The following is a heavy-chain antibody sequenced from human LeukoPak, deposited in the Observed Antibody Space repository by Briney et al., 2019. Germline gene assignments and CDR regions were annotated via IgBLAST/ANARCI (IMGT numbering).Heavy chain of an antibody. J-gene: IGHJ6*04. V-gene: IGHV1-69*06. CDR3: ARETPSSWHTSAFYYYYGMDV. D-gene: IGHD6-13*01. CDR1: GGTFSSYA. CDR2: IIPIFGTA. Sequence: ASVKVSCKASGGTFSSYAISWVRQAPGQGLEWMGGIIPIFGTANYAQKFQGRVTITADKSTSTAYMELSGLRSEDTAVYYCARETPSSWHTSAFYYYYGMDVWGKGTTVTVSS.